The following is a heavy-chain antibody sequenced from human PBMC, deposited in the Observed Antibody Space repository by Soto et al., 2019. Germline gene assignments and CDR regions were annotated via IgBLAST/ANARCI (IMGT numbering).Heavy chain of an antibody. D-gene: IGHD1-26*01. CDR2: ISHDGSYK. J-gene: IGHJ3*02. CDR3: AKGLSAIVGTTLPRDAFNI. Sequence: GWLRLACTASGCRFTTYVMHWVRQAPGKGLEWVAVISHDGSYKYYGDAVKGRFTISRDTSKNAVYLEMNSLRPEDTAVYYCAKGLSAIVGTTLPRDAFNIWGQGTMVTV. V-gene: IGHV3-30*18. CDR1: GCRFTTYV.